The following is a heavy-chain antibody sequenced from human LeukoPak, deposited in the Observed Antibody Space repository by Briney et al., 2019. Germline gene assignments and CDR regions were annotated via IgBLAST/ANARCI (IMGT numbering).Heavy chain of an antibody. CDR3: AKHRRSTLVTAYFDS. D-gene: IGHD2-21*02. J-gene: IGHJ4*02. CDR1: GFTFSTLA. V-gene: IGHV3-23*01. CDR2: ISSRGDDT. Sequence: GGSLRLSCTASGFTFSTLAMSWVRQAPGKGLEWVSSISSRGDDTSYADSVKGRFTISRDNFKNTLYLQLNSLRVDDAAIYYCAKHRRSTLVTAYFDSWGQGTLVTVSS.